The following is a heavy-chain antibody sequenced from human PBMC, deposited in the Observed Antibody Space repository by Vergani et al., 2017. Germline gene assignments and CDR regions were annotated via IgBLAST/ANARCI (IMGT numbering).Heavy chain of an antibody. J-gene: IGHJ6*03. CDR2: IDHTGRP. Sequence: QVQLQQWGGGLLKPSETLSLTCVVHGGSFTSYHWTWIRQSPGEGLGWVGDIDHTGRPDYNPSLKSRLTMSEDKSRKQFSLTLNSVTATDTAIYFCARVNTDTNGHLYYYYYMDVWGQGTAVTVS. CDR3: ARVNTDTNGHLYYYYYMDV. CDR1: GGSFTSYH. V-gene: IGHV4-34*01. D-gene: IGHD4-11*01.